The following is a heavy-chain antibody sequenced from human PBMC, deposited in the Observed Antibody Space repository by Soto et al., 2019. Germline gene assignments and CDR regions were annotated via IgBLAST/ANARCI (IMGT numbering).Heavy chain of an antibody. CDR3: ARRSSGWYFDY. Sequence: EVQLLESGGGLVQPGGSLRLSCAASGFSFSSYAMNWVRQAPGRGLEWVYVISGGGDSTYYAYSVKVRFTLSRDNSNNTLYLQMISLRDEDAAVYYCARRSSGWYFDYWGQGTLVIVSS. V-gene: IGHV3-23*01. J-gene: IGHJ4*02. D-gene: IGHD6-19*01. CDR1: GFSFSSYA. CDR2: ISGGGDST.